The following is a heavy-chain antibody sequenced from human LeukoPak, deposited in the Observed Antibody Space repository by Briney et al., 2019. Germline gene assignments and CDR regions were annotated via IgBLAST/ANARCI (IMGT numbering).Heavy chain of an antibody. J-gene: IGHJ3*02. CDR1: GYTFTSYD. V-gene: IGHV1-8*03. Sequence: ASVKVSCKASGYTFTSYDINWVRQATGQGLEWMGWMNPNSGNTGYAQKFQGRVTITRNTSISTAYMELSSLRSEDTAVYYCARGRGRDAYCGGDCYLGDAFDIWGQGTMVTVSS. CDR2: MNPNSGNT. D-gene: IGHD2-21*01. CDR3: ARGRGRDAYCGGDCYLGDAFDI.